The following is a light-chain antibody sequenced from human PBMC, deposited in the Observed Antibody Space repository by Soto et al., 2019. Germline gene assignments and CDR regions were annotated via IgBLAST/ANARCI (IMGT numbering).Light chain of an antibody. Sequence: AIQVAQSPSSLSASVGDRVTITCRASQDIRGALAWYQQKPGKAPRLLIFDVSTLETGVPSRFSGGGSGTDFTLTISSLQPEAFGTYYCQQFNSYPITFGHGTRLEIK. CDR3: QQFNSYPIT. J-gene: IGKJ5*01. CDR1: QDIRGA. CDR2: DVS. V-gene: IGKV1-13*02.